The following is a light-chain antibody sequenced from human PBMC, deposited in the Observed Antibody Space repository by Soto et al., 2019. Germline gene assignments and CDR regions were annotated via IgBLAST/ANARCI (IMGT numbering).Light chain of an antibody. CDR1: QSISRS. V-gene: IGKV3-15*01. CDR2: GAS. J-gene: IGKJ2*01. CDR3: QQYYNWPRT. Sequence: EILMTQSPATLSVSPGESATLSCRASQSISRSLAWYQQKPGQAPRLLIYGASTRATGIPARFSGSGSGTEFTLTISSLQSEDFAVYYCQQYYNWPRTFGQGTKLEIK.